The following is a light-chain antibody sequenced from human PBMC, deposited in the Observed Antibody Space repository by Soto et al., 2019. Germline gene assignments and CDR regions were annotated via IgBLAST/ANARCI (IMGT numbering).Light chain of an antibody. V-gene: IGLV1-51*01. Sequence: SVLTQPGSVSAAPRKKVNIYCPGSSSKIGGNSVSWYQQLPGAAPKLLIYDDNKRPSGIRGGFSGSKTGTSATLGITGFQTGDEADYYCGSWDSSLGAYVFGTGTKVTV. CDR1: SSKIGGNS. CDR3: GSWDSSLGAYV. CDR2: DDN. J-gene: IGLJ1*01.